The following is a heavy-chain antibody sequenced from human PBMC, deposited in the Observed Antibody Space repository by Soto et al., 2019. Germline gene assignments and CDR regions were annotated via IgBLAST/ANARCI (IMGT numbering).Heavy chain of an antibody. CDR3: ARAGQVASDYYYYYGMDV. J-gene: IGHJ6*02. Sequence: GGSLRLSCAASGFTFSSYWMSWVRQAPGKGLEWVANIKQDGSEKYYVDSVKGRFTISRDNAKNSLYLQMNSLRAEDTAVYYCARAGQVASDYYYYYGMDVWGQGTTVTVSS. V-gene: IGHV3-7*05. D-gene: IGHD5-12*01. CDR1: GFTFSSYW. CDR2: IKQDGSEK.